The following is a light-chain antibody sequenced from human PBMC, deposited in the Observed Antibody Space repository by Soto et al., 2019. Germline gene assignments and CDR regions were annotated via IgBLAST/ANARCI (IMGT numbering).Light chain of an antibody. CDR2: AAS. V-gene: IGKV3-20*01. CDR1: QSVRSNY. CDR3: QQYTTPPWT. J-gene: IGKJ1*01. Sequence: EIALTQSPGTLTLSPGERATLSCRASQSVRSNYLAWYQQGPDQAPRLLIFAASSRATGIPDRLSGSGSGTDFTLTISRLEPEDFAVYYCQQYTTPPWTFGQGTKVDIK.